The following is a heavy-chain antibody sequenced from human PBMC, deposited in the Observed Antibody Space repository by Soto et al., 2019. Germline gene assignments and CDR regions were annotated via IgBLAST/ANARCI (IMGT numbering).Heavy chain of an antibody. CDR1: GYTFTSYG. Sequence: QVQLVQSGAEVKKPGASVKVSCKASGYTFTSYGLSWVRQAPGQGLEWMGWIRVYNGNTNYAQKLQGRGTMTTDTSTSTAYRELRSLKSDDTAVYYCARESPPNDYWGQGTLGTVAS. J-gene: IGHJ4*02. V-gene: IGHV1-18*01. CDR2: IRVYNGNT. CDR3: ARESPPNDY.